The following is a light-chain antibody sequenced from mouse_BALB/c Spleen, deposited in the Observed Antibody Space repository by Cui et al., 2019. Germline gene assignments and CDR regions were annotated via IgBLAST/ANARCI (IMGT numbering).Light chain of an antibody. V-gene: IGKV4-55*01. CDR3: QQWSSYPRT. Sequence: QIVLIQSPAIMSASPGAKVTMTCSASSSVSYMYWYQQKPGSSPRRLIYDTSNLASGVPVRFSGSGSGTSYSLTISRMEAEDAATYYCQQWSSYPRTFGGGTKLEIK. CDR2: DTS. J-gene: IGKJ1*01. CDR1: SSVSY.